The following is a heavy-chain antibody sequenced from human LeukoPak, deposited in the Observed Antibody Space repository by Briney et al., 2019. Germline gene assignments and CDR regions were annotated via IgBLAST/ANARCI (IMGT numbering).Heavy chain of an antibody. CDR1: GFTFSSCA. Sequence: GGSLRLSCAASGFTFSSCAMHWVRQAPGEGLEWVAVISYHETSDGSNKHYADPVKGRFTISRDNSKHTLYLQMNSLRPEDTAVYYCAGQFYDVSTGYRPLDYWGQGALVTVSS. CDR2: ISYHETSDGSNK. J-gene: IGHJ4*02. V-gene: IGHV3-30-3*01. D-gene: IGHD3-9*01. CDR3: AGQFYDVSTGYRPLDY.